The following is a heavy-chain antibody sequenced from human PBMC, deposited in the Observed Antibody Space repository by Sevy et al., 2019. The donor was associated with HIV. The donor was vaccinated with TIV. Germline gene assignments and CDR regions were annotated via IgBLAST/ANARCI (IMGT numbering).Heavy chain of an antibody. CDR3: ARARFPMITMIVVVTYFDY. Sequence: GESLKISCAASGFTFSSYWMSWVRQAPGKGLEWVANIKQDGSEKYYVDSVKGRFTISRDNAKNSLYLQMYSLRAEDTAVYYCARARFPMITMIVVVTYFDYWGQGTLVTVSS. CDR2: IKQDGSEK. V-gene: IGHV3-7*03. J-gene: IGHJ4*02. D-gene: IGHD3-22*01. CDR1: GFTFSSYW.